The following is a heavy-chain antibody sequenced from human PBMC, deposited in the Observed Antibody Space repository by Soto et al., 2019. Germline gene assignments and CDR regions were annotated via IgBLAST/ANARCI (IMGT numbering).Heavy chain of an antibody. V-gene: IGHV6-1*01. J-gene: IGHJ5*02. CDR2: TYYKSEWYH. D-gene: IGHD2-2*01. CDR3: VRERKYQLLSWYWFDP. CDR1: GDSVSRNTAA. Sequence: SQTLSLTCAISGDSVSRNTAAWTWIRQSPSRGLEWLGRTYYKSEWYHDYALFVGSRITINPDTTKNQFSLQLNSVTPEDTAVYYCVRERKYQLLSWYWFDPWGQGTLVTVSS.